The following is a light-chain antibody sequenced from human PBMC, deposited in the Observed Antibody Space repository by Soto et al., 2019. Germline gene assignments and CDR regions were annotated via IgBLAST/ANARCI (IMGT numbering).Light chain of an antibody. V-gene: IGLV2-14*01. CDR3: SSFTSINTWV. CDR2: EVS. J-gene: IGLJ3*02. CDR1: SSDVGGYNY. Sequence: QSVLTQPASVSGSPGQSITISCTGTSSDVGGYNYVSWYQQHPGKAPKLMTYEVSDRPSGVSNRFSGSKSGNTASLTISGLQAEDEADYYCSSFTSINTWVFGGGTKVTVL.